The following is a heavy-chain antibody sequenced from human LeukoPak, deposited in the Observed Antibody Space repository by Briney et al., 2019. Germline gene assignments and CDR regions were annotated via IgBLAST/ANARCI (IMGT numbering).Heavy chain of an antibody. Sequence: SETLSLTCAVYGGSFRGYYWSWIRQPPGKGLEWIGEINHSGSTNYNPSLKSRVTMSVDTSKNQFSLKLSSVTAADTAVYYCARGDFIPSPTLKDDLWGQGTLVTVSS. CDR2: INHSGST. D-gene: IGHD3-3*01. J-gene: IGHJ4*02. CDR1: GGSFRGYY. CDR3: ARGDFIPSPTLKDDL. V-gene: IGHV4-34*01.